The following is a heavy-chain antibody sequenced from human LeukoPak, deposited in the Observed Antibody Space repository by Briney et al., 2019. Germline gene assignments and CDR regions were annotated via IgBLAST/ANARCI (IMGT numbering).Heavy chain of an antibody. J-gene: IGHJ5*02. Sequence: GGSLRLSCAASGFTFSSNAMSWVRQAPGKGLVWVSRINSDGSSTNYADSVKGRFTISRDNAKNTLYLQMNSLRAEDTAVYYCARENAGDRWFDPWGQGTLVTVSS. V-gene: IGHV3-74*01. CDR2: INSDGSST. D-gene: IGHD2-21*02. CDR1: GFTFSSNA. CDR3: ARENAGDRWFDP.